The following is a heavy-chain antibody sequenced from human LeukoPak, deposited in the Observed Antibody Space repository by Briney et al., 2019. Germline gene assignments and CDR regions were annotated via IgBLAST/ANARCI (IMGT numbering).Heavy chain of an antibody. Sequence: GASVKVSCKASGYIFSGNYIHWLRQAPGQGLEWMGWVNPNSGGTNYAQKFQGRVTMTRDTSISTAYMELSRLRSDDTAVYYCARDNYGGNWYFDLWGRGTLVTVSS. J-gene: IGHJ2*01. CDR1: GYIFSGNY. D-gene: IGHD4-23*01. CDR2: VNPNSGGT. CDR3: ARDNYGGNWYFDL. V-gene: IGHV1-2*02.